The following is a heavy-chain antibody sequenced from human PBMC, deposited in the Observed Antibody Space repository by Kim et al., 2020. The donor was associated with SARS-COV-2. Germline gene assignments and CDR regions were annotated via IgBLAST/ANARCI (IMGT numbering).Heavy chain of an antibody. Sequence: TPPLKCRVTISVSTSKNQFSLKLSSVTAADTAVYYCARVSHQVVAAVFDYWGQGTLVTVSS. D-gene: IGHD2-15*01. V-gene: IGHV4-31*02. CDR3: ARVSHQVVAAVFDY. J-gene: IGHJ4*02.